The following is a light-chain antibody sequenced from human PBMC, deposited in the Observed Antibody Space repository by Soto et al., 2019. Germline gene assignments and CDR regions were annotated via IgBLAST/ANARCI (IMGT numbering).Light chain of an antibody. CDR2: DAS. J-gene: IGKJ3*01. Sequence: ESVFTQSPATLSLSPGERATLSCRASQSVGSYLAWYQQKPGQAPRLLIYDASNRATGIPARFSGSGSGTDFTLTISSLEPEDFAVYYCQQRSNWPITFGPGTKVDIK. V-gene: IGKV3-11*01. CDR1: QSVGSY. CDR3: QQRSNWPIT.